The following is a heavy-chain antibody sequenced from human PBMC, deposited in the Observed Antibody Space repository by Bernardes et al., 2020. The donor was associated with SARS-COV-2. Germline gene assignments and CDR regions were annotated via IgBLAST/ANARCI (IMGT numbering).Heavy chain of an antibody. D-gene: IGHD2-21*01. CDR1: GVTFNTYA. V-gene: IGHV1-69*13. CDR2: IIPVYGRA. CDR3: ARLLSRNYSPTSHYYSGMDV. Sequence: SVKVSCKTSGVTFNTYAISWVRQAPRQGLEWMGGIIPVYGRANYARKFRGRLTITADESTRTAYLELTSLRSEDTAVYYCARLLSRNYSPTSHYYSGMDVWGPGTPVTVSS. J-gene: IGHJ6*02.